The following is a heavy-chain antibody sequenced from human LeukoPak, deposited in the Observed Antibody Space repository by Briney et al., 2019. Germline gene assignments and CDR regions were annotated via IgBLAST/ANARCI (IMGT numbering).Heavy chain of an antibody. J-gene: IGHJ4*02. CDR3: ARSTWLLDK. CDR2: IYYSGST. D-gene: IGHD3-22*01. CDR1: GGSISPYF. V-gene: IGHV4-59*01. Sequence: SETLSLTCTVSGGSISPYFWSWIRQPPGKGLEWIGYIYYSGSTNYNPSLKSRVTISLDTSKNQFSLKLSSVTAADTAVYYCARSTWLLDKWGQGTLVTVSS.